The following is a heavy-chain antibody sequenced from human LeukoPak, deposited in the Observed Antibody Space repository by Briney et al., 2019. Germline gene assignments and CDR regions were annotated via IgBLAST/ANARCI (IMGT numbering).Heavy chain of an antibody. D-gene: IGHD2-8*01. CDR3: ARAGRYCTNGVCYSHEPGGDY. V-gene: IGHV1-46*01. J-gene: IGHJ4*02. Sequence: ASVKVSCKASGYTFTSYYMHWVRQAPGQGLEWMGIINPSGGSTSYAQKFQGRVTMTRDTSTSTVYMELSSLRSEDTAVYYCARAGRYCTNGVCYSHEPGGDYWGQGTLVTVSS. CDR1: GYTFTSYY. CDR2: INPSGGST.